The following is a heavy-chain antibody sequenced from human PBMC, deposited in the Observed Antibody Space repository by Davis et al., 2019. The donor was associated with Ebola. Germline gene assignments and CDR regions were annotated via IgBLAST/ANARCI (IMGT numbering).Heavy chain of an antibody. Sequence: GGSLRLSCAASGFVFRNYVMSWVRQAPGKGLEWVSTLGTSADTYYADSVKGRFTISRDNSENTVYLQMNSLRAEDTAVYYCTRHVSGDFWYFDLWGRGTLVTVSS. D-gene: IGHD4-17*01. CDR1: GFVFRNYV. CDR2: LGTSADT. CDR3: TRHVSGDFWYFDL. J-gene: IGHJ2*01. V-gene: IGHV3-23*01.